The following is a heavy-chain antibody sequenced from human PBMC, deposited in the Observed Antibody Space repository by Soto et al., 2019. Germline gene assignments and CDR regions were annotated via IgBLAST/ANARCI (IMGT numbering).Heavy chain of an antibody. CDR2: INHSGST. D-gene: IGHD3-10*01. CDR1: GGSFSGYY. CDR3: ARGVGRDYFDY. J-gene: IGHJ4*02. Sequence: SETLSLTCAVYGGSFSGYYWSWIRQPPGKGLEWIGEINHSGSTNYNPSLKSRVTISVDTSKNQLSLKLSSVTAADTAVYYCARGVGRDYFDYWGQGTLVTVSS. V-gene: IGHV4-34*01.